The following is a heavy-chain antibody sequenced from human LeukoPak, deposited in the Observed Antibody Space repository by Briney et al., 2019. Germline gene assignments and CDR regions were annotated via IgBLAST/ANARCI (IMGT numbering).Heavy chain of an antibody. CDR3: VKDPRDTYGTNWFVS. J-gene: IGHJ5*01. V-gene: IGHV3-23*01. CDR1: GFSFGNYA. CDR2: ISGTGGAT. Sequence: GGSLGLSCVASGFSFGNYAMSWVRQAPGKGLQWVSQISGTGGATWYAGFARDRFTISRDNSKKTLYLQMSGLRVEDTAMYYCVKDPRDTYGTNWFVSWGQGTLLIVSS. D-gene: IGHD2-21*01.